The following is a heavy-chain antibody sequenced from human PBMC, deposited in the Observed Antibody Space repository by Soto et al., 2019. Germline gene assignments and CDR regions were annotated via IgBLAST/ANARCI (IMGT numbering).Heavy chain of an antibody. CDR3: ARDVYLDYYYYYCMDV. CDR2: ISAYNGNT. CDR1: GYTFTSYG. V-gene: IGHV1-18*01. J-gene: IGHJ6*03. D-gene: IGHD3-10*01. Sequence: ASVKVSCKASGYTFTSYGISWVRQAPGQGLEWMGWISAYNGNTNYAQKLQGRVTMTTDTSTSTAYMELRSLRSDDTAVYYCARDVYLDYYYYYCMDVWGKGTTVTVSS.